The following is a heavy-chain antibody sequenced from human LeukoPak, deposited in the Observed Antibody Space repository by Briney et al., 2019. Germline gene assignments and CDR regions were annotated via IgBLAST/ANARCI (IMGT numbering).Heavy chain of an antibody. V-gene: IGHV3-15*01. J-gene: IGHJ6*02. CDR3: TALPYGDPSYGMDV. CDR2: IKSKTDGGTT. D-gene: IGHD3-16*01. Sequence: PGRSLRLSCAASGFTFSNAWMSWVRQAPGKGLEWVGRIKSKTDGGTTDYAAPVKGRFTISRDDSKNTLYLQMNSLKTEDTAVYYCTALPYGDPSYGMDVWGQGTTVTVSS. CDR1: GFTFSNAW.